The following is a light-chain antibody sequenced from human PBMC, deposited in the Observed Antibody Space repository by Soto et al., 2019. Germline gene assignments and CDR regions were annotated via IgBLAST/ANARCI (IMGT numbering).Light chain of an antibody. J-gene: IGKJ2*01. CDR3: QRYNNFMYT. CDR2: DSS. CDR1: QSVSSN. Sequence: EIVMTQSPATLSVSPGERATLSCRASQSVSSNLAGYQQKPGQAPRLLIYDSSTRATGIPARFSGSGSGTEFTHTIISLQSEDFDVYYCQRYNNFMYTFGQGTKLEIK. V-gene: IGKV3-15*01.